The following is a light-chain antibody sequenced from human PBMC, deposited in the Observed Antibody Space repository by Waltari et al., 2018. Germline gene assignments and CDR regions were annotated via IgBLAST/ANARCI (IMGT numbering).Light chain of an antibody. CDR1: QSVTSI. V-gene: IGKV3-15*01. J-gene: IGKJ2*01. Sequence: ELVMTPSPATLSVSPGERATLPCRASQSVTSILAWYQQKPGPAPLLLIYGTSTRATGIPDRFSGSGSGAAFTLTISSLQSEDFAVYYCQQYNNWAHTFGQGTKLEIK. CDR3: QQYNNWAHT. CDR2: GTS.